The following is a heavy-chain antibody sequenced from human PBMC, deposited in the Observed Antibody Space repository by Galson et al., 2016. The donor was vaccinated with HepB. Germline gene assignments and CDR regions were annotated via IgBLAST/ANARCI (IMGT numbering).Heavy chain of an antibody. CDR2: ISHEAITT. V-gene: IGHV3-23*01. Sequence: SLRLSCAASGFTFSNYAMNWIRQAPGKGLEWVSAISHEAITTLYADSVKGRFTISRDNSQNTVFLQMNSLRAEDTAVYFCAKWTDHYEDGGQGTLVTVSS. D-gene: IGHD3-22*01. CDR3: AKWTDHYED. CDR1: GFTFSNYA. J-gene: IGHJ4*01.